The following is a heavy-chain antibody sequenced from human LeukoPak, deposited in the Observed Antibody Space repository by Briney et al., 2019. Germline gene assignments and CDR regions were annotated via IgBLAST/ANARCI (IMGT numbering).Heavy chain of an antibody. D-gene: IGHD2-15*01. J-gene: IGHJ5*02. Sequence: SETLSLTCIVSGGSMNNYYWSWIRQPPGKGLEWIGYVSYSGNTNYNSSPKSRVSMSVDTSKNQFSLKLISVTAADTAMYYCARGVVAATLFWFDPWGQGTLVTVSS. CDR2: VSYSGNT. CDR1: GGSMNNYY. CDR3: ARGVVAATLFWFDP. V-gene: IGHV4-59*01.